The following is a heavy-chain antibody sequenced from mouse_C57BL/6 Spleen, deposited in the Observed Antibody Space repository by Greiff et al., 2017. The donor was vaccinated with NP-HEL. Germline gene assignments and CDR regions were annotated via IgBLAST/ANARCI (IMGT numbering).Heavy chain of an antibody. D-gene: IGHD1-1*01. CDR3: ARNGGTTVVRDYAMVY. Sequence: VQLQQSGPELVKPGASVKISCKASGYAFSSSWMNWVKQRPGKGLEWIGRIYPGDGDTNYNGKFKGKATLTADKSYSTAYMQLSSLTSEDFAVYFCARNGGTTVVRDYAMVYWGQETSVTVSS. CDR2: IYPGDGDT. J-gene: IGHJ4*01. CDR1: GYAFSSSW. V-gene: IGHV1-82*01.